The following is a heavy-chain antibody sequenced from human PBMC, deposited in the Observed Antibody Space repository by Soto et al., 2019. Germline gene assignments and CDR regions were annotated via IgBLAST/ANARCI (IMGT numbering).Heavy chain of an antibody. Sequence: EVQLVESGGGLVQPGGSLRLSCAASGFTFSSYEMNWVRQAPGKGLEWVSYISSSGSTIYYADSVKGRFTISRDNAKNSLYLQMNSLRDEDTAVYYCARDIAYYYDSSGYYPNDAFDIWGQGTMVTVSS. V-gene: IGHV3-48*03. CDR1: GFTFSSYE. CDR2: ISSSGSTI. CDR3: ARDIAYYYDSSGYYPNDAFDI. D-gene: IGHD3-22*01. J-gene: IGHJ3*02.